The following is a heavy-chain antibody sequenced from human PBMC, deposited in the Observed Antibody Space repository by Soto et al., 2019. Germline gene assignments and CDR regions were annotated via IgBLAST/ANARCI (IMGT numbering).Heavy chain of an antibody. J-gene: IGHJ4*02. Sequence: GGSLRLSCAATGFTVSSNYMSWVRQAPGKGLEWVSVIYSGGSTYYADSVKGRFTISRDNSKNTLYLQMNSLRAEDTAVYYCARDSVVTMVDYCGQGTLVTVSS. CDR2: IYSGGST. CDR1: GFTVSSNY. D-gene: IGHD3-10*01. CDR3: ARDSVVTMVDY. V-gene: IGHV3-53*01.